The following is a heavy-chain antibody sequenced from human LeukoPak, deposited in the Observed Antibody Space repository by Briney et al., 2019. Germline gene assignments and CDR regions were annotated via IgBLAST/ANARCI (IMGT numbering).Heavy chain of an antibody. CDR2: IKEDGSKK. V-gene: IGHV3-7*01. D-gene: IGHD3-9*01. Sequence: GGSLRLSCVASGFSFRNYWMSWVRQAPGKGLEWVANIKEDGSKKNHLDSVKGRFTISRDNAKNFLYLQMNSLRVEDTALYYCARGYDTLTGYGRWLDPWGQGTLVIVSS. J-gene: IGHJ5*02. CDR1: GFSFRNYW. CDR3: ARGYDTLTGYGRWLDP.